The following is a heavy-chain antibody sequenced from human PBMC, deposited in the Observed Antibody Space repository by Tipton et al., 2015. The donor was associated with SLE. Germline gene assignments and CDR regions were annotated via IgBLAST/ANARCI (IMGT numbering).Heavy chain of an antibody. J-gene: IGHJ4*02. Sequence: QLVQSGAEVKKPGSSVKVSCKTFGGTFSSYGIDWVRQAPGQGLEWMGGIIPMSGTPNYAQKFQGRLMITADESTSTAYMELSGLKSEDTAVYYCARSPLGFCSRTNCYTLGYFDYWGQGTLVTVST. CDR3: ARSPLGFCSRTNCYTLGYFDY. CDR1: GGTFSSYG. V-gene: IGHV1-69*01. CDR2: IIPMSGTP. D-gene: IGHD2-2*02.